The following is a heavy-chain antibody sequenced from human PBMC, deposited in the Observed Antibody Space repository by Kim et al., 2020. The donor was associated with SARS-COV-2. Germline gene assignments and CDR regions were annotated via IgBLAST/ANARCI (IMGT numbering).Heavy chain of an antibody. J-gene: IGHJ6*02. CDR1: GFTFDDYT. D-gene: IGHD3-10*01. CDR2: ISCDGGST. CDR3: ATGQMVRGVIMYGMDV. V-gene: IGHV3-43*01. Sequence: GGSLRLSCAASGFTFDDYTMHWVRQAPGKGLEWVSLISCDGGSTYYADSVKGRFTISRDNSKNSLYLQMNSLRTEDTALYYCATGQMVRGVIMYGMDVWGQGTTVTVSS.